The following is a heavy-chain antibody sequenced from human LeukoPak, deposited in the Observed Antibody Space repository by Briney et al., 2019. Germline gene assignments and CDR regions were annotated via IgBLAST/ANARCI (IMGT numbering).Heavy chain of an antibody. J-gene: IGHJ4*02. CDR1: GGSISNGGYY. CDR2: IYHSGNT. Sequence: SQTLSLTCTVSGGSISNGGYYWNWIRQPPGKGLEWIGFIYHSGNTYYNPSLKSRVTISVDRSKNQFSLKLSSVTAADTAVYYCARVEESGPYGDYSDYWGQGTLVTVSS. V-gene: IGHV4-30-2*01. D-gene: IGHD4-17*01. CDR3: ARVEESGPYGDYSDY.